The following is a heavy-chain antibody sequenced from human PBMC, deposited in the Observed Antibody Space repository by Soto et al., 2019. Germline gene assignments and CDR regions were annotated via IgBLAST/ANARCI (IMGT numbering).Heavy chain of an antibody. CDR1: GGSITSSSHF. J-gene: IGHJ5*02. CDR3: AGQTFTIAAASYGRSNWFDP. CDR2: IYFTGNT. V-gene: IGHV4-39*01. D-gene: IGHD6-25*01. Sequence: PSETLSLTCTASGGSITSSSHFWGWVRQPPWKGLEWIGTIYFTGNTYYTPSLKSRLTMSIDTSKNEFSLRLNSVTAADTAVYYCAGQTFTIAAASYGRSNWFDPWGPGXLVTV.